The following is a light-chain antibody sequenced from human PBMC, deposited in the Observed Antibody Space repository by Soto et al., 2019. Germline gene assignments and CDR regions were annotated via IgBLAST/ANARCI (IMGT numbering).Light chain of an antibody. Sequence: EIVLTQSPATLSLSPGERATLSCRASQSVGSFLAWYQQKPGQAPRLLIYDASNRATGIPARFSGSGSGTDFFFPFSSLEPEVFAFYYCQQGSTSGTSGKGTKVNIK. CDR2: DAS. CDR3: QQGSTSGT. CDR1: QSVGSF. J-gene: IGKJ1*01. V-gene: IGKV3-11*01.